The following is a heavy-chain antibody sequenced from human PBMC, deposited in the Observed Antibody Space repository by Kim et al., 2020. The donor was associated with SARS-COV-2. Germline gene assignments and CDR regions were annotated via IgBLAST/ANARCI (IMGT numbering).Heavy chain of an antibody. Sequence: ASVKVSCKASGYTFTSYAMHWVRQAPGQRLEWMGWINAGNGNTKYSQKFQGRVTITRDTSASTAYMELSSLRSEDTAVYYCARDKYGDYPGYAFDIWGQGTMVTVSS. CDR1: GYTFTSYA. J-gene: IGHJ3*02. CDR3: ARDKYGDYPGYAFDI. D-gene: IGHD4-17*01. CDR2: INAGNGNT. V-gene: IGHV1-3*01.